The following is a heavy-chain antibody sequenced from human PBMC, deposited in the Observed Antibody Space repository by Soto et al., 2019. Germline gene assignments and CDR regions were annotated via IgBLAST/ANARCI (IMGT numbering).Heavy chain of an antibody. CDR1: GFTFSDYY. D-gene: IGHD3-22*01. CDR2: ISSSGSTI. Sequence: QVQLVESGGGLVKPGGSLRLSCAASGFTFSDYYMSWIRQAPGKGLEWVSYISSSGSTIYYADSVKGRFTISRDNAKNSLYLQMNSLRAEDTAVYYCARAVPYDSSGYYYYYYGMDVWGQGTTVTVSS. J-gene: IGHJ6*02. CDR3: ARAVPYDSSGYYYYYYGMDV. V-gene: IGHV3-11*01.